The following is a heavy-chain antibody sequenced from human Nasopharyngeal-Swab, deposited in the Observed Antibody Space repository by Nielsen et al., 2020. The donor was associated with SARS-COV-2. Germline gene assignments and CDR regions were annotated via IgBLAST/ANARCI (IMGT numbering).Heavy chain of an antibody. V-gene: IGHV1-2*02. CDR2: INPNSGGT. D-gene: IGHD2-2*01. Sequence: ASVKVSCKASGYTFTGYYMHWVRQAPGQGLEWMGWINPNSGGTNYAQKFQGRVTMTRDTSISTAYMELSRLRSDDTAVYYCARDQMISSNAFDIWGQGTMVTVSS. CDR1: GYTFTGYY. J-gene: IGHJ3*02. CDR3: ARDQMISSNAFDI.